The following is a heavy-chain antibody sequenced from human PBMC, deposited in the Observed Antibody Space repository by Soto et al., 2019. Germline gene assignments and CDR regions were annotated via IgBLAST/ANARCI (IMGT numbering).Heavy chain of an antibody. Sequence: GESLKISCKGSGYSFYNYWIGWVRQMPGKGLEWMGMIYPADSDTRYRPSFQGQVTISADRSINTAYLQWSSLKASDTAIYYCARLATLGGGSTTGEDIWGQGTLVTVS. CDR3: ARLATLGGGSTTGEDI. CDR2: IYPADSDT. J-gene: IGHJ1*01. CDR1: GYSFYNYW. D-gene: IGHD4-17*01. V-gene: IGHV5-51*01.